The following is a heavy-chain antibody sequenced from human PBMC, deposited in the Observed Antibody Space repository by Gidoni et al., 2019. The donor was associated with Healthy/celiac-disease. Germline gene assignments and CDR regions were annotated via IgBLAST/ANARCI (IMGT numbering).Heavy chain of an antibody. Sequence: QVQLQESGTGLVKPSQTLSLTCTVSGGSISSGGYYWSWIRQHPGKGLEWIGYIYYSGSTYYNPSLKSRVTISVDTSKNQFSLKLSSVTAADTAVYYCARAGVDNYDILTGTCFDYWGQGTLVTVSS. CDR2: IYYSGST. D-gene: IGHD3-9*01. CDR1: GGSISSGGYY. V-gene: IGHV4-31*03. J-gene: IGHJ4*02. CDR3: ARAGVDNYDILTGTCFDY.